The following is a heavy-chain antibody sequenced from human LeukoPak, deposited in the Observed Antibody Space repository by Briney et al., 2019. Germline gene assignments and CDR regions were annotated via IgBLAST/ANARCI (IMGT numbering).Heavy chain of an antibody. Sequence: SETLSLTCTVSGGSISSYYWSWIRQPPGKGLEWIGDIYYSGSTNYNPSLKSRVTISVDTSKNQFSLKLSSVTAADTAVYYCARMTTVTDYFFDYWGQGTLVTVSS. CDR1: GGSISSYY. D-gene: IGHD4-17*01. J-gene: IGHJ4*02. V-gene: IGHV4-59*01. CDR3: ARMTTVTDYFFDY. CDR2: IYYSGST.